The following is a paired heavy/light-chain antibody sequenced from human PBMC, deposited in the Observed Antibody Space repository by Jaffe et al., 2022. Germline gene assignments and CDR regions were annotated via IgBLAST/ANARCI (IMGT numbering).Light chain of an antibody. V-gene: IGKV2-30*02. Sequence: DVVMTQSPLSLPVTLGQPASISCRSSQSLVHSDGNTYLNWFQQRPGQSPRRLIYKVSNRDSGVPDRFSGSGSGTDFTLKISRVEAEDVGVYYCMQGTHWPPASGQGTKVEIK. CDR2: KVS. CDR1: QSLVHSDGNTY. J-gene: IGKJ1*01. CDR3: MQGTHWPPA.
Heavy chain of an antibody. CDR3: ARADDYGDYVGDAFDI. V-gene: IGHV4-30-2*01. CDR1: GGSISSGGYS. D-gene: IGHD4-17*01. CDR2: IYHSGST. J-gene: IGHJ3*02. Sequence: QLQLQESGSGLVKPSQTLSLTCAVSGGSISSGGYSWSWIRQAPGKGLEWIGYIYHSGSTYYNPSLKSRVTISVDRSKNQFSLNLSSVTAADTAVYYCARADDYGDYVGDAFDIWGQGTMVTVSS.